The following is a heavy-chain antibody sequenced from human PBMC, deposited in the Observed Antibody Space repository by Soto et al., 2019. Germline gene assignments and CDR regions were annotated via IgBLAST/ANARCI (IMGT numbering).Heavy chain of an antibody. V-gene: IGHV1-8*01. CDR1: GYTFTSYD. J-gene: IGHJ6*02. Sequence: ASVKVSCKASGYTFTSYDINWVRQATGQGLEWMGWMNPNSGNTGYAQKFQGRVTMTRNTSISTAYMELSSLRSEDTAVYYCARGQGFYYYFLSGFYSRYYYYRIVVWGQGTTVTDSS. D-gene: IGHD3-3*01. CDR3: ARGQGFYYYFLSGFYSRYYYYRIVV. CDR2: MNPNSGNT.